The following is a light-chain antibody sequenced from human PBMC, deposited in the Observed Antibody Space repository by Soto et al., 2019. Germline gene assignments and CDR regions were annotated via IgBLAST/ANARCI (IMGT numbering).Light chain of an antibody. V-gene: IGKV3-20*01. J-gene: IGKJ4*01. CDR3: QQYESSPIT. CDR2: RAS. CDR1: QSVSSSF. Sequence: EIVLTQSPDTLSLSPGERATRSCRASQSVSSSFLAWYHQKPGQAPRLLIYRASSRATGSPDRFTGSGSGTDFTLTISRLEPEDFAVYYCQQYESSPITFGGGTKVEIK.